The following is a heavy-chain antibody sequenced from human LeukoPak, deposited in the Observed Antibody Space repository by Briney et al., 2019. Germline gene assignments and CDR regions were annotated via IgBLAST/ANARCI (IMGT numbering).Heavy chain of an antibody. V-gene: IGHV1-18*01. CDR2: ISAYNGDT. CDR3: ARAGDAFDF. CDR1: GYIFNIYG. J-gene: IGHJ3*01. Sequence: GASVKVSCKASGYIFNIYGTSWVRQAPGEGLEWVGWISAYNGDTNYAQQFQGRVTMTTDTSTSTAYMELRSLTSDDTAVYYCARAGDAFDFWGQGTVVTVSS.